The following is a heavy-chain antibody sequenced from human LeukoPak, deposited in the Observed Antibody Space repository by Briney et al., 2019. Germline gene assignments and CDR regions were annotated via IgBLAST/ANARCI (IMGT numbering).Heavy chain of an antibody. CDR2: SYYSGST. CDR1: GGSISSYY. J-gene: IGHJ6*03. V-gene: IGHV4-59*01. CDR3: ARETGNYMDV. Sequence: TSETLSLTCTVSGGSISSYYWNWIRQSPGKGLEWIGYSYYSGSTNYNPSLKSRVTISVDTSKNQFSLKLRSVTAADTAVYYCARETGNYMDVWGKGTTVTISS.